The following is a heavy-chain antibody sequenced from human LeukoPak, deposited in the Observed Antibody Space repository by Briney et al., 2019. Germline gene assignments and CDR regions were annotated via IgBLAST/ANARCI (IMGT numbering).Heavy chain of an antibody. CDR2: ISTVTSTV. D-gene: IGHD2-21*01. V-gene: IGHV3-48*02. CDR1: GFTFSTYT. J-gene: IGHJ6*02. Sequence: GGSLRLSCAASGFTFSTYTMNWVRQAPGKGLEWVSYISTVTSTVYYADSVKGRFTISRDNGKNSVYLQMNSLRDEDTAVYYCARDHLWGMDVWAKGPRSPSP. CDR3: ARDHLWGMDV.